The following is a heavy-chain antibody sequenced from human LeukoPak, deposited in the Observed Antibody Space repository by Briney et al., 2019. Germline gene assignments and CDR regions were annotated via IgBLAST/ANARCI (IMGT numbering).Heavy chain of an antibody. CDR2: ISSNGGST. CDR3: VKDLQRGGGY. V-gene: IGHV3-64D*09. Sequence: GGSLRPSCSASGFTYSSYAMHWVRQAPGKGLEYVSVISSNGGSTYYADSVKGRFTISRDNSKNTLYLQMSSLRAEDTAVYYCVKDLQRGGGYWGQGTLVTVSS. J-gene: IGHJ4*02. D-gene: IGHD3-16*01. CDR1: GFTYSSYA.